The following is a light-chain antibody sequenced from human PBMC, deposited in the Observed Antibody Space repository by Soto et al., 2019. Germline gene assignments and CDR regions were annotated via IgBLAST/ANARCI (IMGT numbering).Light chain of an antibody. J-gene: IGKJ2*01. CDR3: QQYGSSPYT. CDR1: QSLGTY. Sequence: EIVLTQSPGTLSLSPGERATLSCRASQSLGTYLAWYQQKPGQAPRLLIYGASSRATGIPDTFSGSGSGTDFTLTINRLEPEDFAVYYCQQYGSSPYTFGQGTKLEIK. CDR2: GAS. V-gene: IGKV3-20*01.